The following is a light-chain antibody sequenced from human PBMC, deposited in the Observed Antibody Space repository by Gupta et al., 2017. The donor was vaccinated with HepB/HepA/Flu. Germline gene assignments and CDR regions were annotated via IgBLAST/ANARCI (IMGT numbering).Light chain of an antibody. Sequence: EVVMTQSPATLSVSPGERATLSCRASQFISTNFAWYQQKRGQAPRLLIYGASTRATGIPARFSGSGSGTDFTLTISSLQSEDFAVYYCQQDNLWPYTFGQGTKLEIK. J-gene: IGKJ2*01. CDR3: QQDNLWPYT. V-gene: IGKV3-15*01. CDR2: GAS. CDR1: QFISTN.